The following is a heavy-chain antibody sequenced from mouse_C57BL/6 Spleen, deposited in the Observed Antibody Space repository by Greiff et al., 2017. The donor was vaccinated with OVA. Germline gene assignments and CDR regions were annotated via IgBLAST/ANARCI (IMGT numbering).Heavy chain of an antibody. CDR2: IDPSDSYT. Sequence: QVQLQQSGAELVKPGASVKLSCKASGYTFTSYWMQWVKQRPGQGLEWIGEIDPSDSYTNYNQKFKGKATLTVDTSSSTAYMQLSSLTSEDSAVYYCARRGGGIYYGNFYAMDYWGQGTSVTVSS. V-gene: IGHV1-50*01. CDR3: ARRGGGIYYGNFYAMDY. J-gene: IGHJ4*01. D-gene: IGHD2-1*01. CDR1: GYTFTSYW.